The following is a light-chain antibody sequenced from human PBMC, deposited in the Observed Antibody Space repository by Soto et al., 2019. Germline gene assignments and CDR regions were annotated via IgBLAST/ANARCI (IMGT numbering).Light chain of an antibody. CDR3: KSYAGSNTYV. J-gene: IGLJ1*01. CDR2: EVV. V-gene: IGLV2-8*01. Sequence: QSALTQPPSASGSPGQSVTISCTGTKSDIGVYDFVSWYQHHPPKAPRLIIYEVVHRPSGVPDRFSGSKSGNTASLTVSVLQAADEADYLCKSYAGSNTYVFGSGTRSPS. CDR1: KSDIGVYDF.